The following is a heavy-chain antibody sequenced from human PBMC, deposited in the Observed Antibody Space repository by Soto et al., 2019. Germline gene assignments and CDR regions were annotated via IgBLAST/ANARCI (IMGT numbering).Heavy chain of an antibody. J-gene: IGHJ4*02. D-gene: IGHD3-22*01. Sequence: LRLSCAASGFTFSSYSMNWVRQAPGKGLEWVSSISSSSSYIYYADSVKGRFTISRDNAKNSLYLQMNSLRAEDTAVYYCARDRGYYDSSGYWLGNFDYWGQGTLVTVSS. CDR3: ARDRGYYDSSGYWLGNFDY. CDR2: ISSSSSYI. CDR1: GFTFSSYS. V-gene: IGHV3-21*01.